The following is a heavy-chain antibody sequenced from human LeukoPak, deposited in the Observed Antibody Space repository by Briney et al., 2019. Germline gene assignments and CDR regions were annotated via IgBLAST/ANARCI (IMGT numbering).Heavy chain of an antibody. J-gene: IGHJ4*02. CDR3: ARDPLRFLVARRYFDY. Sequence: PGGSLRLSCAASGFSFSSYAIHWVRQAPGKGLEWVAVISYDGSNKYYADSVKGRFTISRDNSKNTVSLQMNSLRAEDTAVYYCARDPLRFLVARRYFDYWGQGTLVTVSS. CDR2: ISYDGSNK. V-gene: IGHV3-30-3*01. D-gene: IGHD3-3*01. CDR1: GFSFSSYA.